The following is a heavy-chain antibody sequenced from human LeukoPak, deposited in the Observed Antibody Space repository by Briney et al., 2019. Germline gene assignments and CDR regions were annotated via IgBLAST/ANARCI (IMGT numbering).Heavy chain of an antibody. Sequence: ASVKVSCKASGYTFTSYGISWVRQAPGQGLEWMEWISAYNGNTNYAQKLQGRVTMTTDTSTSTAYMELRSLRSDDTAVYYCARAPSGIETAADVFDIWGQGTMVTVSS. CDR2: ISAYNGNT. D-gene: IGHD3-10*01. CDR3: ARAPSGIETAADVFDI. CDR1: GYTFTSYG. J-gene: IGHJ3*02. V-gene: IGHV1-18*01.